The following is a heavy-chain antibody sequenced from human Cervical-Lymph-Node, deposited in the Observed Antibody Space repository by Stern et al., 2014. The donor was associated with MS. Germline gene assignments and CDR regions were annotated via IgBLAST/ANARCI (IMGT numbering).Heavy chain of an antibody. J-gene: IGHJ5*02. V-gene: IGHV1-69*04. CDR3: ARGIVSNRPAATLHNLFDP. D-gene: IGHD2-15*01. CDR2: IIPIIGLP. CDR1: GGTFSSSYA. Sequence: VQLVESGADVKKPGSSVKVSCKASGGTFSSSYAVSWVRQAPGQGLERMGRIIPIIGLPTFAQKFQSRLTITAANSTSTVYMELTSLTPEDTAVYYCARGIVSNRPAATLHNLFDPWGQGTLVTVTS.